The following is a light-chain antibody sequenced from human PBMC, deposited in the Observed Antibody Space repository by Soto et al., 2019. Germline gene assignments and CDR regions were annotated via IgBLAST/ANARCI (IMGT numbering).Light chain of an antibody. CDR2: ETT. V-gene: IGLV2-23*01. CDR3: CSYAGSGAVL. Sequence: QSALTQPASVSGSPGQSITISCTGTSSDVGSNNLVSWYQQHPGRDPKLIIYETTKRPSGVSNRFSGSKSGNTASVTVSGLQAEDESDYYCCSYAGSGAVLFGGGTKLTVL. J-gene: IGLJ2*01. CDR1: SSDVGSNNL.